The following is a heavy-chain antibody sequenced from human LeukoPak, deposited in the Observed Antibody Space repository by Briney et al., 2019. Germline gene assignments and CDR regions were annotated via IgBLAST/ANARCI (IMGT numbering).Heavy chain of an antibody. V-gene: IGHV4-31*03. D-gene: IGHD2-2*01. CDR2: IYYSGST. Sequence: SETLSLTCTVSGGSISSGGYYWSWIRQHPGKGLEWIGYIYYSGSTYYNPSLKSRVTISVDTSKNQFSLKLSSVTAADTAVYYCARDHRDCSSTSCYSPHNNWFDPWGQGTLVTVSS. J-gene: IGHJ5*02. CDR3: ARDHRDCSSTSCYSPHNNWFDP. CDR1: GGSISSGGYY.